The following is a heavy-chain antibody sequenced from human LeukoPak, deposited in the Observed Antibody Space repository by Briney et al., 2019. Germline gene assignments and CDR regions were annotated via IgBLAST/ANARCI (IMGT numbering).Heavy chain of an antibody. D-gene: IGHD4-23*01. J-gene: IGHJ4*02. Sequence: SETLSLTCTVSGGSISSYYWSWIRQPAGEGLEWIGRIYTSGSTNYNPSLKSRVTISVDKSKNQFSLKLSSVTAADTAVYYCARDSGVYGGNFGFDYWGQGTLVTVSS. CDR1: GGSISSYY. CDR3: ARDSGVYGGNFGFDY. CDR2: IYTSGST. V-gene: IGHV4-4*07.